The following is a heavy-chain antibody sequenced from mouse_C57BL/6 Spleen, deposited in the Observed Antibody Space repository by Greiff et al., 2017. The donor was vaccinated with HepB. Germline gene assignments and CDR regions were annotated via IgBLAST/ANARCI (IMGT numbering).Heavy chain of an antibody. CDR2: INPYNGGT. V-gene: IGHV1-19*01. D-gene: IGHD1-1*01. J-gene: IGHJ2*01. Sequence: DVKLQESGPVLVKPGASVKMSCKASGYTFTDYYMNWVKQSHGKSLEWIGVINPYNGGTSYNQKFKGKATLTVDKSSSTAYMELNSLTSEDSAVYYCARYGRKGYYFDYWGQGTTLTVSS. CDR1: GYTFTDYY. CDR3: ARYGRKGYYFDY.